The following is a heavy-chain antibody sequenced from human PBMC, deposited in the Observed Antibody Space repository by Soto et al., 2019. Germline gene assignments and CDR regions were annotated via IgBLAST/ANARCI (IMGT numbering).Heavy chain of an antibody. D-gene: IGHD6-19*01. CDR3: ARRSGWNRPNWFDP. CDR1: VFTFSSYW. CDR2: IKQDGSEK. J-gene: IGHJ5*02. Sequence: GGSLRLSCAASVFTFSSYWMSWVRQAPGKGLEWVANIKQDGSEKYYVDSVKGRFTISRDNAKNSLYLQMNSLRAEDTAVYYCARRSGWNRPNWFDPWGQGTLVTVSS. V-gene: IGHV3-7*03.